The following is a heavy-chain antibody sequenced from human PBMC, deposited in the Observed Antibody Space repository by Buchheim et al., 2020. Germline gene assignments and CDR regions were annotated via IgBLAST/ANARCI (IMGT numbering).Heavy chain of an antibody. CDR2: ISSSSSYI. D-gene: IGHD3-16*01. CDR1: GFTFSSYS. J-gene: IGHJ4*02. Sequence: EVQLVESGGGLVKPGGSLRLSCAASGFTFSSYSMNWVRQAPGKGLEWASSISSSSSYIYYADSVKGRFTFSRDNAKNSLYVQMNSLRAEDTAVYYCASWGASSWFDYWGQGTL. CDR3: ASWGASSWFDY. V-gene: IGHV3-21*01.